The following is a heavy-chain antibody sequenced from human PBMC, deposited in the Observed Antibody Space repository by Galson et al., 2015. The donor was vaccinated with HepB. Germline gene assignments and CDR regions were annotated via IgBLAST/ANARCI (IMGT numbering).Heavy chain of an antibody. V-gene: IGHV6-1*01. CDR3: ARDGWLVLGGDAFDI. D-gene: IGHD6-19*01. CDR1: GDSVSSNSAA. CDR2: TYYRSKWYN. Sequence: AISGDSVSSNSAAWNWIRQSPSRGLEWLGWTYYRSKWYNDYAVSVKSRITINPDTSKNQFSLQLNSVTPEDTAVYYCARDGWLVLGGDAFDIWGQGTMVTVSS. J-gene: IGHJ3*02.